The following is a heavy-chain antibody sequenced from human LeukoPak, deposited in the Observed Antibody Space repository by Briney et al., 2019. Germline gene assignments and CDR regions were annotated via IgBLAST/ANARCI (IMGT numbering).Heavy chain of an antibody. CDR2: INPNSGGT. Sequence: GASVKVSCKASGYTFTGYYMHWVRQAPGQGLEWMGWINPNSGGTNYAQKFQGRVTMTRDTSISTAYMELSRLRSDDTAVYYCARGYSGSYLDYFDYWGQGTLVTVSS. CDR3: ARGYSGSYLDYFDY. V-gene: IGHV1-2*02. CDR1: GYTFTGYY. J-gene: IGHJ4*02. D-gene: IGHD1-26*01.